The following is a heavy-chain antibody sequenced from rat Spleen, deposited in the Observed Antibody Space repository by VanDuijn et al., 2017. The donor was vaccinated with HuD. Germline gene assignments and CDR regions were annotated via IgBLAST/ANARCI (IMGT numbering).Heavy chain of an antibody. CDR2: ISYDGTST. V-gene: IGHV5-29*01. Sequence: EVQLVESDGGLVQPGRSLKLSCVASGFTFSDYYMAWVRQAPTKGLEWVATISYDGTSTYYRDSVKGRFTISRDNAENTLFLQMDSLRSEDTATYYCARGYDGYSNWFAYWGQGTLVTVSS. CDR1: GFTFSDYY. CDR3: ARGYDGYSNWFAY. D-gene: IGHD1-12*03. J-gene: IGHJ3*01.